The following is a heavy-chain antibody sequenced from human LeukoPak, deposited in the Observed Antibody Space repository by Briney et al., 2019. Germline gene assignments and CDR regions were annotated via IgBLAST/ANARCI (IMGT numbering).Heavy chain of an antibody. Sequence: GGSLRLSCAAPGFTFRSYPMHWVRQAPGKGLEYVSAISSNGGSTYYANSVKGRFTISRDNSKNTLYLQMGSLRAEDMAVYYCARLAYYDFWSGYPIDYWGQGTLVTVSS. V-gene: IGHV3-64*01. CDR3: ARLAYYDFWSGYPIDY. D-gene: IGHD3-3*01. CDR1: GFTFRSYP. CDR2: ISSNGGST. J-gene: IGHJ4*02.